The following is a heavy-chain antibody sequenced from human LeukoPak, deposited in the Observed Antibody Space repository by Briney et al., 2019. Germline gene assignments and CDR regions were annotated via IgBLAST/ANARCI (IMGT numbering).Heavy chain of an antibody. CDR3: ARDRGHPAAFDI. CDR1: GYIFTVYY. D-gene: IGHD3-10*01. Sequence: ASVKVSCKASGYIFTVYYMHWVRQAPGQGLEWMGWISPNSGGTKYAQRFQGRVTMTRDTSISTAYMELSRLTSDDTAVYYCARDRGHPAAFDIWGQGTMVTVSS. J-gene: IGHJ3*02. V-gene: IGHV1-2*02. CDR2: ISPNSGGT.